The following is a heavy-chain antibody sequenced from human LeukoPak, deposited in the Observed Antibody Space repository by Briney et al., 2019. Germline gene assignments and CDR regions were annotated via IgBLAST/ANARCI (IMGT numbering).Heavy chain of an antibody. J-gene: IGHJ5*02. CDR2: IIPILGIA. Sequence: SVKVSCKASGGTFSSYAISWVRQAPGQGLEWMGRIIPILGIANYAQKFQGRVTITADKSTSTAYMELSSLRSEDTAVYYCAREGGYCSGGSCYSHNWFDPWGQGTLVTVSS. CDR1: GGTFSSYA. CDR3: AREGGYCSGGSCYSHNWFDP. V-gene: IGHV1-69*04. D-gene: IGHD2-15*01.